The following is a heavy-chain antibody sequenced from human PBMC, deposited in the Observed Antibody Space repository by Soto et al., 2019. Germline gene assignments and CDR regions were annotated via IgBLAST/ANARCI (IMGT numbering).Heavy chain of an antibody. Sequence: SVKVSCKASGGSFSSFGISWVRQAPGQGLEWMGGIIPVFGRPNYAQRLRGRLTITADESTNTVYLELIDLRSEDTAVYYCAREGSGYNLWGQGTQVTVSS. D-gene: IGHD5-12*01. CDR2: IIPVFGRP. V-gene: IGHV1-69*13. J-gene: IGHJ1*01. CDR1: GGSFSSFG. CDR3: AREGSGYNL.